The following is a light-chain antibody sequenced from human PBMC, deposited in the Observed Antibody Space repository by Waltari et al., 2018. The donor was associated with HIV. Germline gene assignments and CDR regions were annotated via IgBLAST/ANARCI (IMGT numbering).Light chain of an antibody. Sequence: QSALTQPPSVSASPGQSVTISCTGTTSDIGSFHRISWYQQPPGTAPKLLIYDVSNRPSGVPDRFSGSKSGNTASLRIAGLQAEDEADYFCSSYTTTTSYVLFGGGTKLTVL. CDR3: SSYTTTTSYVL. V-gene: IGLV2-18*02. CDR1: TSDIGSFHR. CDR2: DVS. J-gene: IGLJ3*02.